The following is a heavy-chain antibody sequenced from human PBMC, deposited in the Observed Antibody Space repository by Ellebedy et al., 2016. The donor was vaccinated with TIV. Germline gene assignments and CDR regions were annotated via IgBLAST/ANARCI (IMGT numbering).Heavy chain of an antibody. D-gene: IGHD3-16*01. CDR2: VYYSGTA. Sequence: SETLSLTCTVSGDSISSSSFYWGWIRQRPGKGLEWIGNVYYSGTAYSSPSLKRRVTISVDTSKNQFSLNLRSVTAADTAVYYCTRVLRVGRAGDYFDYWGQGTLVTVSS. CDR1: GDSISSSSFY. CDR3: TRVLRVGRAGDYFDY. V-gene: IGHV4-39*07. J-gene: IGHJ4*02.